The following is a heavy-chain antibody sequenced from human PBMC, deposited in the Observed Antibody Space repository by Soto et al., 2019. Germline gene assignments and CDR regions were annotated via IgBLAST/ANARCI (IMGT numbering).Heavy chain of an antibody. J-gene: IGHJ4*02. V-gene: IGHV3-11*01. D-gene: IGHD6-6*01. CDR2: ISNSGRTL. CDR3: ARDLVAVSGGVYSSPSGGYFFDF. CDR1: GFTFSDYY. Sequence: QVQLVESGGGLVKPGGSLRLSCAASGFTFSDYYMSWIRQAPGKGLEWVSYISNSGRTLYYADSMKGRFTISRDNAKNSLYLQINSLRSEDTAVYYCARDLVAVSGGVYSSPSGGYFFDFWGQGTLVTVSS.